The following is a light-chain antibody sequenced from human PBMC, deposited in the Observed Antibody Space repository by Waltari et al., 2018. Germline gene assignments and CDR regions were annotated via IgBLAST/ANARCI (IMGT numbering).Light chain of an antibody. CDR2: WAS. Sequence: DIVMTQSPDSLAVSLGERATINCKSSQRLLYSSNNKNTLAWYQQKPGPPPTLLISWASTRDSGVPARFSGSGSATDFTLTISTLQAEDVAVYYCQQFFAKPLTFGGGTKVEIK. CDR3: QQFFAKPLT. CDR1: QRLLYSSNNKNT. V-gene: IGKV4-1*01. J-gene: IGKJ4*01.